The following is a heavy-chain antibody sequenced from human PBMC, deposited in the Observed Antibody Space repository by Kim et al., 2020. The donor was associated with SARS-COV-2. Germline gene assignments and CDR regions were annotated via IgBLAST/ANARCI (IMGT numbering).Heavy chain of an antibody. J-gene: IGHJ4*02. CDR3: ARGPGCTSTSCPHYFDY. V-gene: IGHV1-8*01. D-gene: IGHD2-2*01. Sequence: ASVKVSCKASGYTFTSYDINWVRQATGQGLEWMGWMNPNSGNTGYAQKFQGRVTMTRNTSISTAYLELSSLRSEDTAVYYCARGPGCTSTSCPHYFDYWGQGTLVTVSA. CDR2: MNPNSGNT. CDR1: GYTFTSYD.